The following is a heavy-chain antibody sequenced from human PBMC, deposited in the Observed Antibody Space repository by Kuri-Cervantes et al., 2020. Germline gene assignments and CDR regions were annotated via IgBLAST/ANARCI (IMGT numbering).Heavy chain of an antibody. CDR3: ARDSGLDAFDI. CDR1: GFTFSDYY. Sequence: GESLKISCAASGFTFSDYYMSWIRQAPGKGLEWVSYISSSSSTIYYADSVKGRFTISRDNAKNTLYLQMNSLRAEDTAVYYCARDSGLDAFDIWGQGTMVTVSS. J-gene: IGHJ3*02. V-gene: IGHV3-11*04. D-gene: IGHD3-10*01. CDR2: ISSSSSTI.